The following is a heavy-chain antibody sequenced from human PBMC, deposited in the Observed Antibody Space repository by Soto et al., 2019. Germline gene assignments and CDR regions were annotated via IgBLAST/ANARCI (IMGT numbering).Heavy chain of an antibody. J-gene: IGHJ5*02. CDR2: THDSGST. V-gene: IGHV4-59*08. CDR1: GGSISSYY. D-gene: IGHD2-2*01. CDR3: ARHSYCSSICWFDP. Sequence: QVQLQESGPGLVKPSETLSLTCTVSGGSISSYYWSWIRQSPGKGLEWIGYTHDSGSTNYNPSLKSRVTRSVDTSKNQFALKLSSVTAADTAVYYCARHSYCSSICWFDPWGQGTLVTVSS.